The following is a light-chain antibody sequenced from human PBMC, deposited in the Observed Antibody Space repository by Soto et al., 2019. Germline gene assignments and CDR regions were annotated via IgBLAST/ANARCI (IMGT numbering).Light chain of an antibody. CDR3: LQRISSPRT. V-gene: IGKV1-17*01. J-gene: IGKJ4*01. CDR2: VAS. CDR1: QSIRID. Sequence: SHIRHPQSPLTASXVGRVTSTXXASQSIRIDLNWYQQRPGKAPNRLIYVASTLQSGVPSRFSGSGSGTDFTLTINSLQPEDFATYYCLQRISSPRTFGRGTKVDIK.